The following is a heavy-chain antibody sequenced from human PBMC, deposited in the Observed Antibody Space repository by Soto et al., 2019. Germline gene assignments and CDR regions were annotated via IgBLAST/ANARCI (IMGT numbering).Heavy chain of an antibody. V-gene: IGHV3-23*01. Sequence: GGSLRLSCAASGFTFSSYAMSWVRQAPGKGLEWVSAISGSGGSTYYADSVKGRFTISRDNSKNTLYLQMNSLRAEDTAVYYCAKEELDSGYSYDRYFDYWGQGTLVTVSS. J-gene: IGHJ4*02. CDR3: AKEELDSGYSYDRYFDY. D-gene: IGHD5-18*01. CDR1: GFTFSSYA. CDR2: ISGSGGST.